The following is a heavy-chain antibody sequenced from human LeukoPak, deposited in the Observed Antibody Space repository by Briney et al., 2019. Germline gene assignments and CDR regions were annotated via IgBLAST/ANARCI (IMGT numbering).Heavy chain of an antibody. Sequence: ASVKVSCKASGYTFTGYYMHWVRQAPGQVLEWMGWINPNSGGTNYAQKFQGRVTMTRDTSISTAYMELSRLRSDDTAVYYCARVVGYYYDSSGYYSSFDYWGQGTLVTVSS. J-gene: IGHJ4*02. CDR2: INPNSGGT. V-gene: IGHV1-2*02. CDR3: ARVVGYYYDSSGYYSSFDY. D-gene: IGHD3-22*01. CDR1: GYTFTGYY.